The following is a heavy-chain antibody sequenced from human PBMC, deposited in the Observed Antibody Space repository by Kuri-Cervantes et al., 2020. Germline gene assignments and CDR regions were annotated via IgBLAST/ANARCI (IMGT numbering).Heavy chain of an antibody. Sequence: GGSLRLSCAASGFTFSSYSMNWVRQAPGKGLEWVAVISYDGSNKYYADSVKGRFTISRDNSKNTLYLQMNSLRAEGTAVYYCARDKRTTQRADYYYGMDVWGQGTTVTVSS. CDR3: ARDKRTTQRADYYYGMDV. V-gene: IGHV3-30*03. CDR2: ISYDGSNK. J-gene: IGHJ6*02. CDR1: GFTFSSYS. D-gene: IGHD4-11*01.